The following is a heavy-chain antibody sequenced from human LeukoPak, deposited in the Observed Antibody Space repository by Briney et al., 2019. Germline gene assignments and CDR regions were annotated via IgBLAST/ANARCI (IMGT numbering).Heavy chain of an antibody. D-gene: IGHD2-21*01. J-gene: IGHJ4*02. CDR3: ASHSVAVLPIATFDY. Sequence: PGGSLRLSCAASGFNFDDYVMSWVRQAPGRGLEWVSGINWNGGSRGYADSVKGRFTISRDNAKDSLYLQMNSLRAEDAAMYFCASHSVAVLPIATFDYWGQGTLVAVSS. CDR1: GFNFDDYV. V-gene: IGHV3-20*04. CDR2: INWNGGSR.